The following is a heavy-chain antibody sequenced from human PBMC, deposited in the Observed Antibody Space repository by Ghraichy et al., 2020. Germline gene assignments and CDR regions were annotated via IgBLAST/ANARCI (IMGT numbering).Heavy chain of an antibody. CDR3: ARDSSGYSEEYYFDY. J-gene: IGHJ4*02. CDR1: GFTFSSYS. D-gene: IGHD3-22*01. Sequence: GGSLRLSCAASGFTFSSYSMNWVRQAPGKGLEWVSSISSSSSYIYYADSVKGRFTISRDNAKNSLYLQMNSLRAEDTAVYYCARDSSGYSEEYYFDYWGQGTLVTVSS. CDR2: ISSSSSYI. V-gene: IGHV3-21*01.